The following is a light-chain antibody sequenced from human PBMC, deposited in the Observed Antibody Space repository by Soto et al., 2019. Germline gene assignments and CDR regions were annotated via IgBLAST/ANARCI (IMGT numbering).Light chain of an antibody. J-gene: IGKJ4*01. CDR2: RAS. Sequence: DIQMTQSPSTRSASVGHRVTMTCRASQSISNSLAWYQQQPGKAPKLLIYRASALQSGVPSRFSGSGSGTEFTLTIDSLQPDDFATFYCQQYSTYPLTFGGGTRVDIK. CDR1: QSISNS. CDR3: QQYSTYPLT. V-gene: IGKV1-5*03.